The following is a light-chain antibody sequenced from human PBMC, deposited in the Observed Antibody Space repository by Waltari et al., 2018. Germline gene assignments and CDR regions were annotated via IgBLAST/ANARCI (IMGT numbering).Light chain of an antibody. CDR3: QQYCTTPCT. V-gene: IGKV4-1*01. Sequence: DIVLTQSPDSLALSLGERATISCRSSQSVLSSTNSNNYLAWYQQRPGQPPKLLFYWASTRVSGVPERFDGSWAGNDVTLTISSLQAEDLAVYYCQQYCTTPCTFGQGTRLEIK. CDR2: WAS. J-gene: IGKJ2*02. CDR1: QSVLSSTNSNNY.